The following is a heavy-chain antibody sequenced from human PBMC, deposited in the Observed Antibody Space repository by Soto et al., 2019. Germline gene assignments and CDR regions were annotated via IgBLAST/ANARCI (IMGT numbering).Heavy chain of an antibody. Sequence: GGSLRLSCAASGFTFSSYGMHWVRQAPGKGLEWVAVISYDGSNKYYADSVKGRFTISRDNSKNTLYLQMNSLRAEDTAVYYCAASGDYDILTGYFVNWGQGTLVTVSS. CDR3: AASGDYDILTGYFVN. J-gene: IGHJ4*02. CDR2: ISYDGSNK. D-gene: IGHD3-9*01. V-gene: IGHV3-30*03. CDR1: GFTFSSYG.